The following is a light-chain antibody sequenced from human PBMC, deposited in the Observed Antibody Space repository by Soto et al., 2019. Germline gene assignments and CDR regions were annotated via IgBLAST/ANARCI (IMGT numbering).Light chain of an antibody. CDR3: QHYGSSTYT. Sequence: EIVLTQSPGTLSLSAGERATLSCRASQSFTSSYLAWYQQKPGQAPRLLIYGASSRAAGIPDRFSGSGSGTDFTLTISRLEPEDFAVYYYQHYGSSTYTFGQGTKVDIK. V-gene: IGKV3-20*01. CDR1: QSFTSSY. J-gene: IGKJ2*01. CDR2: GAS.